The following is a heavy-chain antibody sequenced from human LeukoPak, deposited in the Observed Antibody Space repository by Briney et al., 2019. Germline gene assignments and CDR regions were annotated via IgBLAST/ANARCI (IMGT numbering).Heavy chain of an antibody. D-gene: IGHD6-19*01. CDR2: IFHGGST. V-gene: IGHV4-28*01. CDR1: AYSISSNNW. J-gene: IGHJ4*02. Sequence: SETLSLTCAVSAYSISSNNWWGWIRQPPGKGLEWIGYIFHGGSTYYNPSLMSRVTMSVDTSKTQFSLRLSSVTAVNTAVYYCTRKTGGSSDFYWGQGTLVTVSS. CDR3: TRKTGGSSDFY.